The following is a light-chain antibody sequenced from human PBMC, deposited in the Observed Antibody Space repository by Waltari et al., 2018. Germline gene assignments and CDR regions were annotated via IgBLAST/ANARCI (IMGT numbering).Light chain of an antibody. Sequence: EIVLTQSPGTLSLSPGERATLSCRASQSVSSSYLAWYQQQPGQAPRLLIYCASSRATGIPDRFSGSGSGTDFTLTISRLEPEDFAVYYCQQYGSSPRYTFGQGTKLEIK. CDR1: QSVSSSY. CDR2: CAS. J-gene: IGKJ2*01. V-gene: IGKV3-20*01. CDR3: QQYGSSPRYT.